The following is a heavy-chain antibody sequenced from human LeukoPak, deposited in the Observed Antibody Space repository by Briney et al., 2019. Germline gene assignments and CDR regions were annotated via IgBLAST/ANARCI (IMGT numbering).Heavy chain of an antibody. CDR2: INPNSGGT. D-gene: IGHD3-3*01. V-gene: IGHV1-2*02. CDR1: GYTFTVYY. Sequence: ASVKVSCKASGYTFTVYYMHWVRQAPGQGLEWMGWINPNSGGTNYAQNFQGRVTMTRDTSISTAYMELCRLRSDDTAVYYCARSYYDFWSGQPFDYWGQGTLVTVSS. J-gene: IGHJ4*02. CDR3: ARSYYDFWSGQPFDY.